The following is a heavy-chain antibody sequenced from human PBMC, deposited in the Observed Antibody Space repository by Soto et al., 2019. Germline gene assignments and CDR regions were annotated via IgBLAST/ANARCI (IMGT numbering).Heavy chain of an antibody. CDR2: IRSKTDGGTT. J-gene: IGHJ5*02. CDR3: TTLRKYLAGFDP. Sequence: GGSLRLSCAVSGFTLNNAWMSWVRQAPGKGLEWVGRIRSKTDGGTTDYAAPVKGRFTISRDDSKNTLYLQMNSLKTEDTAVYFCTTLRKYLAGFDPWGQGTLVTVSS. CDR1: GFTLNNAW. D-gene: IGHD2-2*01. V-gene: IGHV3-15*01.